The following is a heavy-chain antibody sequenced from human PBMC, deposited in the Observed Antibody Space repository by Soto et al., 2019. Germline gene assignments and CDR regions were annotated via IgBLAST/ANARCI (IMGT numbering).Heavy chain of an antibody. CDR1: GYTFTSYD. J-gene: IGHJ5*02. CDR3: ATENTLRTNGGGWFDH. Sequence: ASVKVSCKASGYTFTSYDINWVRQATGQGLEWMGWMNPNSGNTGYAQKFQGRVTMTRNTSISTAYMELSSLRSEDTAVYYCATENTLRTNGGGWFDHWGQGTLVTVSS. V-gene: IGHV1-8*01. D-gene: IGHD2-8*01. CDR2: MNPNSGNT.